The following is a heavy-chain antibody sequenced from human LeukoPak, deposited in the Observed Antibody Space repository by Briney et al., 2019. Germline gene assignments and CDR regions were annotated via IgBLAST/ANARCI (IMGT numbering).Heavy chain of an antibody. CDR3: ASHLSSRFGELNYYYYMDV. Sequence: ASVKVSCKASGYTFTGYYMHWVRQAPGQGLEWMGWINPNSGGTNYAQKFQGRVTMTRDTSISTAYMELSRLRSDDTAVYYCASHLSSRFGELNYYYYMDVWGKGTTVTISS. D-gene: IGHD3-10*01. CDR2: INPNSGGT. J-gene: IGHJ6*03. V-gene: IGHV1-2*02. CDR1: GYTFTGYY.